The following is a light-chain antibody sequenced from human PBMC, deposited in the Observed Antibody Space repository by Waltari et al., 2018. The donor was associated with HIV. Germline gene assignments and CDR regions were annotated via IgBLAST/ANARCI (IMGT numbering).Light chain of an antibody. CDR1: QPSSNS. J-gene: IGKJ2*01. V-gene: IGKV1-NL1*01. CDR3: QQYYSIPNT. Sequence: DVHMTQSPSSLSASVGDRVTITSRASQPSSNSLAWYQQKPGKAPKPLVYGTSKLESGVPSRFSGSGSGTDYTLTISSLQPEDFASYYCQQYYSIPNTFGQGTKLEIK. CDR2: GTS.